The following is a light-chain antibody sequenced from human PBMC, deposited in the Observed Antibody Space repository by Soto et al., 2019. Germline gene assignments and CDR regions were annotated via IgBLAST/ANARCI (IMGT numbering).Light chain of an antibody. CDR3: QQSYSSPFT. Sequence: DVPMTQSPSSLSASVGDRVTITCRASQSISSYLNWYQQKPGKAPNLLIYAASSLQSGVPSKFSGSGSGKDFTLTISSLQPEDFATYYCQQSYSSPFTFGPGTKVDIK. J-gene: IGKJ3*01. CDR2: AAS. V-gene: IGKV1-39*01. CDR1: QSISSY.